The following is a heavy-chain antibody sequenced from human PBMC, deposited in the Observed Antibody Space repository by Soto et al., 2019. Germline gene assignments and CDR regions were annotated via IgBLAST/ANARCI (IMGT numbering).Heavy chain of an antibody. V-gene: IGHV4-61*05. CDR3: ARGNVVAIDY. CDR2: IYYSGST. CDR1: GGSITSSSYD. D-gene: IGHD2-21*01. Sequence: SETLSLTCTVAGGSITSSSYDWSWIRQPPGKGLEWIGYIYYSGSTNYNPSLKSRVTISVDTSKNQFSLKLSSVTAADTAVYYCARGNVVAIDYWGQGTLVTVSS. J-gene: IGHJ4*02.